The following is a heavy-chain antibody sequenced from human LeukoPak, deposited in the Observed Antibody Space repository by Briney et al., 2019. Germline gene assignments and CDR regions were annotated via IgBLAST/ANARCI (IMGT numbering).Heavy chain of an antibody. V-gene: IGHV1-69*13. J-gene: IGHJ5*02. D-gene: IGHD3-22*01. CDR3: ARDGNSYYYDSSGYDLNWFDP. CDR1: GGTFSSYA. Sequence: ASVKVSCKASGGTFSSYAISWVRQAPGQGLEWMGGIIPIFGTANYAQKFQGRVTITADESTSTAYMELSSLRSEDTAVYYCARDGNSYYYDSSGYDLNWFDPWGQGTLVTVSS. CDR2: IIPIFGTA.